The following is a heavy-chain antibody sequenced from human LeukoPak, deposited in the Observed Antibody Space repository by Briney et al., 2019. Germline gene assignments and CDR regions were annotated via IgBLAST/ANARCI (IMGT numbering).Heavy chain of an antibody. CDR1: GFTFSSYG. Sequence: GSLRLSCAASGFTFSSYGMHWVRQAPGKGLEWVAVIWYDGSNKYYADSVKGRFTISRDNSKNTLYLQMNSLRAEDTAVYYCARDIPLWFRELLGSHDAFDIWGQGTMVTVSS. V-gene: IGHV3-33*01. D-gene: IGHD3-10*01. J-gene: IGHJ3*02. CDR2: IWYDGSNK. CDR3: ARDIPLWFRELLGSHDAFDI.